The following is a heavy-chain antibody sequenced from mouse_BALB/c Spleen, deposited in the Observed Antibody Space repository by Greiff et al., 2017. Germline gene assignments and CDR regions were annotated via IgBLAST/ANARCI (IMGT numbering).Heavy chain of an antibody. J-gene: IGHJ3*01. Sequence: QVQLKESGPGLVQPSQSLSITCTVSGFSLTSYGVHWVRQSPGKGLEWLGVIWSGGSTDYNAAFISRLSISKDNSKSQVFFKMNSLQANDTAIYYCARKRGLDDYYPWFAYWGQGTLVTVSA. V-gene: IGHV2-2*02. CDR2: IWSGGST. CDR1: GFSLTSYG. CDR3: ARKRGLDDYYPWFAY. D-gene: IGHD2-3*01.